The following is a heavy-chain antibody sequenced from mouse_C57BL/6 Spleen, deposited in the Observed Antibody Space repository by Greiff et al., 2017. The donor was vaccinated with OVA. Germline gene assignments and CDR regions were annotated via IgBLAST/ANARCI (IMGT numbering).Heavy chain of an antibody. CDR3: ARITGTWKDY. Sequence: EVKLVESGGGLVKPGGSLKLSCAASGFTFSDYGMHWVRQAPEKGLEWVAYISSGSSTIYYADTVKGRFTISRDNAKNTLYLHMTSLRSEDTAMYYCARITGTWKDYWGQGTSVTVSS. CDR1: GFTFSDYG. D-gene: IGHD4-1*01. CDR2: ISSGSSTI. V-gene: IGHV5-17*01. J-gene: IGHJ4*01.